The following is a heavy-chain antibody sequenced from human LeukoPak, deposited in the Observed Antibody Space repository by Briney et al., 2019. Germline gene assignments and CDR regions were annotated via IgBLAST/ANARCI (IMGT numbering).Heavy chain of an antibody. CDR1: EFTFSSYS. CDR3: AKQGRNDFVDS. V-gene: IGHV3-48*01. D-gene: IGHD3-3*01. Sequence: GGSLRLSCAASEFTFSSYSMNWVRQAPGKGLEWVSYITNSGNSKSYADSVKGRFTISRDNTKNTIYLQMNSLRADDTAVYYCAKQGRNDFVDSWGQGTLVTVSS. J-gene: IGHJ4*02. CDR2: ITNSGNSK.